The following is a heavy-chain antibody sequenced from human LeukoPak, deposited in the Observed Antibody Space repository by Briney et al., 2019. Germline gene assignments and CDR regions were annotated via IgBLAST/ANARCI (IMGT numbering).Heavy chain of an antibody. J-gene: IGHJ5*02. Sequence: SETLSLTCTVSGGSFSNSDYYWTWIRQPPGKGLEWIGYIHHSGRTYYNPSLESRLTISVDTTNNQFSLKLSSATAADTAVYYCARGGMPDPWGQGTLVTVSS. D-gene: IGHD2-2*01. V-gene: IGHV4-30-4*01. CDR3: ARGGMPDP. CDR1: GGSFSNSDYY. CDR2: IHHSGRT.